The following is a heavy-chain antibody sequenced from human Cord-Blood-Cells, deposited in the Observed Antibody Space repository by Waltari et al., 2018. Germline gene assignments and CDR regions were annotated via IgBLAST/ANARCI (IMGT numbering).Heavy chain of an antibody. D-gene: IGHD5-12*01. CDR1: GFTFSNAW. CDR3: TTVSLVATIDY. Sequence: EVQLVESGGGLVKPGGSLRLSCAASGFTFSNAWMSWVRQAPGKGLEWVGRIKSKTDGGKTDYAAPVKGRFTISRDDSKNTLYLQMNSLKTEDTAVYYCTTVSLVATIDYWGQGTLVTVSS. J-gene: IGHJ4*02. CDR2: IKSKTDGGKT. V-gene: IGHV3-15*01.